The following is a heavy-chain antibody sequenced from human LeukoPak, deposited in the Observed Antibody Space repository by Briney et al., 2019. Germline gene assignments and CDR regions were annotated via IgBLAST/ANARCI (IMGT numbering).Heavy chain of an antibody. CDR3: ARVNTGNWYFDL. J-gene: IGHJ2*01. V-gene: IGHV3-74*01. Sequence: GGSLRLSCAASGFTFSRYWMHWVRQAPGKGLVWVSRINTDGSTTSYADSVRGRFTISRDNAENTVYLQKNSLGAEDTALYFCARVNTGNWYFDLWGRGTLVTVSS. CDR1: GFTFSRYW. D-gene: IGHD3-10*01. CDR2: INTDGSTT.